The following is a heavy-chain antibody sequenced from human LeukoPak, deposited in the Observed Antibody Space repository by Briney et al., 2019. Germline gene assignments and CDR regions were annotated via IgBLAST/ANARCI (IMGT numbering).Heavy chain of an antibody. CDR1: GFTFSSYG. Sequence: PGGSLRLSCAASGFTFSSYGMHWVRQAPRKGLEWVAVIWSDGNNKQYADSVKGRFTISRDNSKNTLYLQMNSLRAEDTAVYYCAKTGGGYGVDFDYWGQGTLVTVSS. D-gene: IGHD5-12*01. CDR2: IWSDGNNK. J-gene: IGHJ4*02. V-gene: IGHV3-33*06. CDR3: AKTGGGYGVDFDY.